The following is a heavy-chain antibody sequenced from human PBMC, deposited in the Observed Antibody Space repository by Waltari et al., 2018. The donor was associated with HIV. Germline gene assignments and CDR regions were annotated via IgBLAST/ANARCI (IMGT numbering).Heavy chain of an antibody. CDR2: IYTSGST. CDR1: GGSISSVSYY. J-gene: IGHJ3*02. Sequence: QVQLQESGPGLVKPSQTLSLTCTVSGGSISSVSYYWSWIRQPAGKGLEWIGRIYTSGSTNNNPSLKMRVTISVDTSKNQFSLKLSSVTAADTAVYYCARDRNYYYDSSGYFFNAFDIWGQGTMVTVSS. D-gene: IGHD3-22*01. CDR3: ARDRNYYYDSSGYFFNAFDI. V-gene: IGHV4-61*02.